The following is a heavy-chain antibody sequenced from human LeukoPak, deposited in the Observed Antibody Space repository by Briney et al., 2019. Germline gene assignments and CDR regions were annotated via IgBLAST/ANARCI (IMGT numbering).Heavy chain of an antibody. D-gene: IGHD3-10*01. CDR2: INAGNGNT. CDR3: ARGSYFYGSGSFMGSDY. J-gene: IGHJ4*02. Sequence: ASVKVSCKASGYTFTNYAIHWVRQAPGQRLEWMGWINAGNGNTEYSQNLQDRVTITRNTSATTAYMELSSLRSEDTAVYYCARGSYFYGSGSFMGSDYWGQGTLVTVSS. V-gene: IGHV1-3*01. CDR1: GYTFTNYA.